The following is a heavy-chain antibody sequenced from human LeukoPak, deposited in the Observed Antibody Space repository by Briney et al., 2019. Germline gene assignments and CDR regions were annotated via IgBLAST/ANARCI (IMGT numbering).Heavy chain of an antibody. Sequence: GESLKISCKGSGYSSSSYWIGWVRQMPGKGLEWMGIIYPGDSDTRYSPSFQGQVTISADKSISTAYLQRSSLKASDTAMYYCATLGYCSSTSCYDFDYWGQGTLVTVSS. D-gene: IGHD2-2*01. CDR1: GYSSSSYW. CDR3: ATLGYCSSTSCYDFDY. J-gene: IGHJ4*02. CDR2: IYPGDSDT. V-gene: IGHV5-51*01.